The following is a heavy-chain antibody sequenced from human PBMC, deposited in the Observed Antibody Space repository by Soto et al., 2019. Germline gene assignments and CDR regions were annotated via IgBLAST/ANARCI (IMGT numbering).Heavy chain of an antibody. J-gene: IGHJ4*02. CDR3: AKVSNYGDYVHY. Sequence: ASVKVSCKASGYTFASYAMHWVRQAPGQRLEWMGWINAGNGNTKYSQKFQGRFTISRDNSKNTLYLQMNSLRAEDTAVYYCAKVSNYGDYVHYWGQGTLVTVSS. CDR1: GYTFASYA. D-gene: IGHD4-17*01. CDR2: INAGNGNT. V-gene: IGHV1-3*01.